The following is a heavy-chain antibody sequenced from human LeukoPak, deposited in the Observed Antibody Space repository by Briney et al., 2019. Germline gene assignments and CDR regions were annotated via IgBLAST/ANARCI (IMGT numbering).Heavy chain of an antibody. V-gene: IGHV3-21*01. D-gene: IGHD3-9*01. CDR1: GFTFSSYS. Sequence: KTGGSLRLSCAASGFTFSSYSMNWVRQAPGKGLEWVSSISSSSSYIYYADSVKGRFTISRDNAKNSLYLQMNSLRAEDTAVYYCARARRDILTGYNWFDPWGQGTLVTVSS. CDR3: ARARRDILTGYNWFDP. CDR2: ISSSSSYI. J-gene: IGHJ5*02.